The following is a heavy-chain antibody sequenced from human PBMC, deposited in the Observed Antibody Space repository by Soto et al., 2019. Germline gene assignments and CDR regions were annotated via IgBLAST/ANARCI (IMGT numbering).Heavy chain of an antibody. CDR1: GFTFSSYS. CDR3: ARIVVGATWYFDL. CDR2: ISSSSSYI. V-gene: IGHV3-21*01. D-gene: IGHD1-26*01. Sequence: ESGGGLVKPGGSLRLSCAASGFTFSSYSMNWVRQAPGKGLEWVSSISSSSSYIYYADSVKGRFTISRDNAKNSLYLQMNSLRAEDTAVYYCARIVVGATWYFDLWGRGTLVTVSS. J-gene: IGHJ2*01.